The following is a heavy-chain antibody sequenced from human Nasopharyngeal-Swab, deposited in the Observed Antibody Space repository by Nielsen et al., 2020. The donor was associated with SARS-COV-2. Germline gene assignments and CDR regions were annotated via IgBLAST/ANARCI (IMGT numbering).Heavy chain of an antibody. CDR3: AREDGDTAMVSGMDV. V-gene: IGHV3-7*01. D-gene: IGHD5-18*01. Sequence: GESLKISCAASGLTFSSYWMSWVRQAPGKGLEWVANIKQDASEKYYVDSVKGRFTISRDNAKNSLYLQMNSLRAEDTAVYYCAREDGDTAMVSGMDVWGQGTTVTVSS. CDR1: GLTFSSYW. CDR2: IKQDASEK. J-gene: IGHJ6*02.